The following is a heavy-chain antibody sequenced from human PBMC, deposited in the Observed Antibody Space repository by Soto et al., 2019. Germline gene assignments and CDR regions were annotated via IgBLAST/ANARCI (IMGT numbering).Heavy chain of an antibody. CDR2: VSYSGST. V-gene: IGHV4-59*03. CDR1: GGAIGGYY. J-gene: IGHJ5*02. CDR3: AMHGSDSGWFFFDP. D-gene: IGHD6-19*01. Sequence: SETLSLTCSLSGGAIGGYYWSWLRQPPGKALEWIGYVSYSGSTDYHSSLKSRVSISIDTSKNQFSLKMISVTAPDTAVYDCAMHGSDSGWFFFDPWGQQALVTVS.